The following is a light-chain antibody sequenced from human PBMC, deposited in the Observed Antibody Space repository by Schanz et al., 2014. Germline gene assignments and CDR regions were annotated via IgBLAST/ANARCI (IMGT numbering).Light chain of an antibody. V-gene: IGLV2-14*01. Sequence: QSALTQPASVSGSPGQSITISCTGTSSDIGNYDYVSWYRQHPGEAPKLLILGDNHRPSGVSNRFSGSKSGNTASLTISGLQAEDEADYYCSSYTSSSTVVFGGGTKLTVL. J-gene: IGLJ2*01. CDR1: SSDIGNYDY. CDR2: GDN. CDR3: SSYTSSSTVV.